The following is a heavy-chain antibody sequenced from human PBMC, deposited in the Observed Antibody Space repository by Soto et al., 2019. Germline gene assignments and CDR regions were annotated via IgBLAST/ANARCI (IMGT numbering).Heavy chain of an antibody. CDR3: ARLNRKVPPTRYGMDV. J-gene: IGHJ6*02. Sequence: QVQLVQSGAEVKKPGASVKVSCKASGYTFTSYGISWVRQAPGQGLEWMGWISAYNGNTNYAQKLQGRVTMTTDTTTGPAYMELRSLRSDDTAVYYCARLNRKVPPTRYGMDVWGQGTTVTVSS. V-gene: IGHV1-18*01. CDR2: ISAYNGNT. D-gene: IGHD2-2*01. CDR1: GYTFTSYG.